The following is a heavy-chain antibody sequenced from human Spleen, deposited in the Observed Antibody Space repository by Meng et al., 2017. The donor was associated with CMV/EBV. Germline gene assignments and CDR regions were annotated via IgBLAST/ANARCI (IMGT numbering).Heavy chain of an antibody. CDR1: GGSFSGYY. J-gene: IGHJ6*02. Sequence: SETLSLTCAVYGGSFSGYYWSWIRQPPGKGLEWIGEINHSGSTNYNPSLKSRVTISVDTSKNQFSLKLSSVTAADTAVYYCARDKIEYSSSYYYGMDVWGQGTTVTVSS. V-gene: IGHV4-34*01. CDR3: ARDKIEYSSSYYYGMDV. CDR2: INHSGST. D-gene: IGHD6-6*01.